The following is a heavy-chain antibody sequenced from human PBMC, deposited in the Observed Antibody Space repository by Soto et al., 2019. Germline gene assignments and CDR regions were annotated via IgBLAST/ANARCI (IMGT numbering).Heavy chain of an antibody. Sequence: QVQLQESGPGLVKPSETLSLTCTVSGGSVSSESHYWSWIRQTPGKGLEWIVYIYYTGSTNYNPSLKGRVTMSVDTSSDQVSLRLRSVTRADTAVYYCARDQYDFRSGSYYYAMEVWGQGTKVTVSS. CDR1: GGSVSSESHY. V-gene: IGHV4-61*01. CDR3: ARDQYDFRSGSYYYAMEV. D-gene: IGHD3-3*01. CDR2: IYYTGST. J-gene: IGHJ6*02.